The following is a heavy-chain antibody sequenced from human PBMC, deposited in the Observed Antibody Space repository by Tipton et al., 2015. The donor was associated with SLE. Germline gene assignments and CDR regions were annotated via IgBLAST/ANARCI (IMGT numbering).Heavy chain of an antibody. CDR3: ARDSIIFRGVGGFDY. D-gene: IGHD3-10*01. CDR1: GGSISSGRYS. V-gene: IGHV4-30-2*01. Sequence: TLSLTCAVSGGSISSGRYSWNWIRQPPGKGLEWIGYIYHSGNTNYNPSLKSRVTISVDKSKNQLSLKLSSVTAADTAVYYCARDSIIFRGVGGFDYWGQGTLVTVSS. J-gene: IGHJ4*02. CDR2: IYHSGNT.